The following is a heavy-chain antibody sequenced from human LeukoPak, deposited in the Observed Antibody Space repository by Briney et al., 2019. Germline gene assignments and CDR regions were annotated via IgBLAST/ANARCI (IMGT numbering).Heavy chain of an antibody. CDR1: GFTVSSNY. V-gene: IGHV3-15*05. J-gene: IGHJ4*02. D-gene: IGHD5-24*01. CDR2: IKGKPDGGTA. CDR3: STVRV. Sequence: GGSLRLSCAASGFTVSSNYMSWVRQAPGKGLEWVGRIKGKPDGGTADYAASVMARFIISRDDSKNTVYLQMNSLREEDSGLYFCSTVRVWGQGTLVAVSS.